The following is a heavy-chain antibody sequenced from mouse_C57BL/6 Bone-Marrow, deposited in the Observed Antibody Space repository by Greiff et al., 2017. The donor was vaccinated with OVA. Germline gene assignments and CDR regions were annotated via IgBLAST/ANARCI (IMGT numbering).Heavy chain of an antibody. CDR1: GYTFTSYG. CDR3: ASYYYGSSYDWYFEV. V-gene: IGHV1-81*01. Sequence: VQLQESGAELARPGASVKLSCKASGYTFTSYGISWVKQRTGQGLEWIGEIYPRSGNTYYNEKFKGKATLTADKSSSTAYMELRSLTSEDSAVYFCASYYYGSSYDWYFEVWGTGTTVTVSS. D-gene: IGHD1-1*01. CDR2: IYPRSGNT. J-gene: IGHJ1*03.